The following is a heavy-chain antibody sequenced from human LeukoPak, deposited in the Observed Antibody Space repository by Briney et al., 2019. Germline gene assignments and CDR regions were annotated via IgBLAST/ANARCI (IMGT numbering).Heavy chain of an antibody. CDR3: ATWGRRLVQKDY. CDR1: GYTFTDYY. J-gene: IGHJ4*02. D-gene: IGHD6-19*01. CDR2: VDPEDGET. V-gene: IGHV1-69-2*01. Sequence: ASVKISCKVSGYTFTDYYMHWVQQAPGKGLEWMGLVDPEDGETIYAEKFQGRVTITADTSTDTAYMELGSLRSEDTAVYYCATWGRRLVQKDYWGQGTLVTVSS.